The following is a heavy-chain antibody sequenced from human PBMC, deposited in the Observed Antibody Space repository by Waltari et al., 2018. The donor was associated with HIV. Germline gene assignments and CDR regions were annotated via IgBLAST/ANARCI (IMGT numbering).Heavy chain of an antibody. CDR1: GGSISSGSYY. Sequence: QVQMQESGPGLVKPSQTLSLTCTVSGGSISSGSYYWSCIRQHAGKGLEWIGRIYTSGSTNYNPSLKSRVTISVDTSKNQFSLKLSSVTAADTAVYYCARDVIFGVVRGAFDIWGQGTMVTVSS. CDR3: ARDVIFGVVRGAFDI. J-gene: IGHJ3*02. CDR2: IYTSGST. V-gene: IGHV4-61*02. D-gene: IGHD3-3*01.